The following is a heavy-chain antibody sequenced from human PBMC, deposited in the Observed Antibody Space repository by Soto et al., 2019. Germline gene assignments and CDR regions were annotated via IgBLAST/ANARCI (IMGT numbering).Heavy chain of an antibody. V-gene: IGHV1-18*01. CDR1: GYTFTSYG. D-gene: IGHD2-8*01. CDR2: ISTFNSHT. Sequence: ASVKVSCKASGYTFTSYGISWVRQAPGQGLEWMGWISTFNSHTDYAQKVQGRVAMTTDRSTGTAYMEQRSLRSDDTAVYYCARGPLDYPIPDFDYWGQGTLVTVSS. J-gene: IGHJ4*02. CDR3: ARGPLDYPIPDFDY.